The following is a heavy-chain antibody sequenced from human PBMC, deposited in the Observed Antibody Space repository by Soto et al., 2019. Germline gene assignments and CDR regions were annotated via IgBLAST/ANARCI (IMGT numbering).Heavy chain of an antibody. CDR1: GFTVSSNY. CDR3: ARDRVESGYPEYFQH. CDR2: IYSGGST. V-gene: IGHV3-53*01. Sequence: EVQLVESGGGLIQPGGSLRLSCAASGFTVSSNYMSWVRQAPGKGLEWVSVIYSGGSTYYADSVQGRFTISRDNSKNTMYLQMNSLRAEDTAVYYCARDRVESGYPEYFQHWGQGTLGTVSS. J-gene: IGHJ1*01. D-gene: IGHD3-22*01.